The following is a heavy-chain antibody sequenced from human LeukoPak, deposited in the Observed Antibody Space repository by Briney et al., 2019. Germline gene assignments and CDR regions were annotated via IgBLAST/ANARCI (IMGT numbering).Heavy chain of an antibody. CDR3: ARTQWLVLHFDY. Sequence: GGSLRLSCAASGFTFGSYAMHWVRQAPGKGLEWVAVISYDGSNKYYADSVKGRFTISRDNSKNTLYLQMNSLRAEDTAVYYCARTQWLVLHFDYWGQGTLVTVSS. D-gene: IGHD6-19*01. CDR2: ISYDGSNK. J-gene: IGHJ4*02. CDR1: GFTFGSYA. V-gene: IGHV3-30-3*01.